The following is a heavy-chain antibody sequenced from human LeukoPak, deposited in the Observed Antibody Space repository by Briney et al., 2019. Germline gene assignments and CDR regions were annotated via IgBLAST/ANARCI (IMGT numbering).Heavy chain of an antibody. CDR1: GGSFSGYY. CDR2: INHSGST. V-gene: IGHV4-34*01. J-gene: IGHJ5*02. CDR3: ARFYCTNGVCLIGFDP. D-gene: IGHD2-8*01. Sequence: SETLSLTCAVYGGSFSGYYWSWIRQPSGKGLEWIGEINHSGSTNYNPSLKSRVTISVDTSKKQFSLKLSSVTAADTAVYYCARFYCTNGVCLIGFDPWGQGTLVTVSS.